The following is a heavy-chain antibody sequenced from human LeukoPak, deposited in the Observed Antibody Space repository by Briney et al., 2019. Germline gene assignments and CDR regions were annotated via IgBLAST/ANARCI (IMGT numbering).Heavy chain of an antibody. Sequence: SVKVSCKASGGTFSSYAISWVRQAPGQGLEWMGGIIPIFGTANYAQKFQGRVTITTDESTSTAYMELSSLRSEDTAVYYCARGNLAAHYIVPAAWGFDYWGQGTLVTVSS. CDR1: GGTFSSYA. V-gene: IGHV1-69*05. J-gene: IGHJ4*02. D-gene: IGHD2-2*01. CDR3: ARGNLAAHYIVPAAWGFDY. CDR2: IIPIFGTA.